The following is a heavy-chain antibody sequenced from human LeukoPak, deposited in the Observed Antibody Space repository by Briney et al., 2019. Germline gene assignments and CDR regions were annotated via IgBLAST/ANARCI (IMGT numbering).Heavy chain of an antibody. CDR2: INPSGGST. Sequence: ASVKVSCKASGYTFTTYGITWVRQAPGQGLEWMGIINPSGGSTSYAQKFQGRVTMTRDMSTSTVYMELSSLRSEDTAVYYCARFKLGEYYFDYWGQGTLVTVSS. CDR1: GYTFTTYG. D-gene: IGHD1-26*01. V-gene: IGHV1-46*01. J-gene: IGHJ4*02. CDR3: ARFKLGEYYFDY.